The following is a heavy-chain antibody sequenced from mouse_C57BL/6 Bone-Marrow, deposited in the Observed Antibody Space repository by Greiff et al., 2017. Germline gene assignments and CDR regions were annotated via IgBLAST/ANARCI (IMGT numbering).Heavy chain of an antibody. CDR3: AIPHYYAMDY. J-gene: IGHJ4*01. CDR2: ISSGSSTL. V-gene: IGHV5-17*01. CDR1: GFTFSDYG. Sequence: EVMLVESGGGLVKPGGSLKLSCAASGFTFSDYGMHWVRQAPEKGLEWVAYISSGSSTLYYADTVKGRFTISRDNAKNTLFLQMTSLRAEDTAMYYCAIPHYYAMDYWGQGTSVTVSS.